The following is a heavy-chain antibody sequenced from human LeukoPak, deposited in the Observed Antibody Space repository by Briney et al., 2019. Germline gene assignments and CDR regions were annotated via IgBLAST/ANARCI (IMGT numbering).Heavy chain of an antibody. CDR1: GFTFDDYA. CDR3: AKDISHGSYYYGMDV. J-gene: IGHJ6*02. D-gene: IGHD3-10*01. V-gene: IGHV3-9*01. Sequence: PGGSLRLSCAASGFTFDDYAMHWVRQAPGKGLEWVSGISWNSGSIGYADSVKGRFTISRDNAKNSLYLQMNSLRAEDTALYYCAKDISHGSYYYGMDVWGQGTTVTVSS. CDR2: ISWNSGSI.